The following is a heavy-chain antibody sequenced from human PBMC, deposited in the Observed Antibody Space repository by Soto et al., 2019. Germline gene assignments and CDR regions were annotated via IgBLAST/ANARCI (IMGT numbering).Heavy chain of an antibody. J-gene: IGHJ4*02. CDR3: AKDRGFIDPFDY. Sequence: EVQLLETGGGLVQPGGSLRLSCAASGFAFSSYVMSWVRQAPGKGLEWVSSISGSTSGTYYADAVKGRFTISRDNSNNTLYLQMNSLSAEDTAVYYYAKDRGFIDPFDYWGQGALVTVSS. D-gene: IGHD3-16*02. CDR2: ISGSTSGT. CDR1: GFAFSSYV. V-gene: IGHV3-23*01.